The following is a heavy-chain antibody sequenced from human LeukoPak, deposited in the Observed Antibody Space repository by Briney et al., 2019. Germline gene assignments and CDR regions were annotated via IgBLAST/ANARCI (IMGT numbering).Heavy chain of an antibody. V-gene: IGHV3-23*01. CDR1: GFTFNKYG. Sequence: GGSLRLSCAASGFTFNKYGLSWVRQAPGKGLEWVSGISNGGRSTYYADSVKGRFTIYSDNSKNTLSLQMSSLRAEDTAVYYCAKDLDGSGMYGGTDSWGQGTPVTVSS. D-gene: IGHD6-19*01. CDR3: AKDLDGSGMYGGTDS. J-gene: IGHJ4*02. CDR2: ISNGGRST.